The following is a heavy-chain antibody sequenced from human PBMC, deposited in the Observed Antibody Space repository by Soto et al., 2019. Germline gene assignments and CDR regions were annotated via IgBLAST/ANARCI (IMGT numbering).Heavy chain of an antibody. CDR3: ARGYDYVSVGLRY. D-gene: IGHD3-16*01. Sequence: QVQLQESGPGLVKPSGTLSLTCAVSGGSISSSNWWSWVRQPPGKGLEWIGEIYHSGSTNYNPSLKSGATLSVDKPKTQFSVKLSSVPAADTAVYYCARGYDYVSVGLRYWGQGTLVTVSS. CDR2: IYHSGST. V-gene: IGHV4-4*02. J-gene: IGHJ4*02. CDR1: GGSISSSNW.